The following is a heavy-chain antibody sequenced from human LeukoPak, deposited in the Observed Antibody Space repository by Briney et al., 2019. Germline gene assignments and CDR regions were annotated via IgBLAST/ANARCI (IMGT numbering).Heavy chain of an antibody. Sequence: SETLSLTCTVSGGSISSYYWSWIRQPPGKGLEWIGYIYYSGSTNYNPSLKSRVTISVDTSKNQFSLKLSSVTAADTAVYYCASQAAIGYCSSTSCRDNMDVWGQGTTVTVSS. D-gene: IGHD2-2*01. CDR2: IYYSGST. V-gene: IGHV4-59*01. CDR1: GGSISSYY. J-gene: IGHJ6*02. CDR3: ASQAAIGYCSSTSCRDNMDV.